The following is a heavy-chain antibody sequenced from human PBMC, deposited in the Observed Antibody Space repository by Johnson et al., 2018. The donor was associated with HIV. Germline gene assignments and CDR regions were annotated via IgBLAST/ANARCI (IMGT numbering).Heavy chain of an antibody. Sequence: VQLVESGGGLVKPGGSLRLSCAASGFPFSEYYMSWIRQGPGRGLEWISYISGSGRATYYADSVQGRFRISRDNAKNSLYLQMNSLRAEDTAVYYCARVRLDSSGSVVTGRDAFDIWGQGTMVTVSS. CDR1: GFPFSEYY. V-gene: IGHV3-11*04. J-gene: IGHJ3*02. CDR3: ARVRLDSSGSVVTGRDAFDI. CDR2: ISGSGRAT. D-gene: IGHD3-22*01.